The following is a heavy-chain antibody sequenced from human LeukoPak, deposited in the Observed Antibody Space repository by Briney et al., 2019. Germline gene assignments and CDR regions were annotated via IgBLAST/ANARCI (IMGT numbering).Heavy chain of an antibody. CDR2: TYYRSKWHN. D-gene: IGHD6-19*01. CDR1: GDSVSSNSAA. V-gene: IGHV6-1*01. J-gene: IGHJ4*02. Sequence: SRTLSLTCALSGDSVSSNSAAWNWIRQSPSRGLEWLGRTYYRSKWHNDYAVSVKSRITINADTSNNQFSLQLNSVTPEDTAVYYCARGFGVAVAGPYYFDYWGQGTLVTVSS. CDR3: ARGFGVAVAGPYYFDY.